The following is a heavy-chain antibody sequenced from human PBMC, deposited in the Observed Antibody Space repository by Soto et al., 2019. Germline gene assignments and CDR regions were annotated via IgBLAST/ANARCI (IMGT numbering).Heavy chain of an antibody. V-gene: IGHV3-74*01. CDR1: GFTFSSYW. Sequence: GGSLKLSCAASGFTFSSYWMHWVRQAPGKGLVWVSRINSDGSSTSYADSVKGRFTISRDNAKNTLYLQMNSLRAEDTAVYYCARDPYCSSTSCHHWFDPWGQGTLVTVSS. J-gene: IGHJ5*02. CDR3: ARDPYCSSTSCHHWFDP. D-gene: IGHD2-2*01. CDR2: INSDGSST.